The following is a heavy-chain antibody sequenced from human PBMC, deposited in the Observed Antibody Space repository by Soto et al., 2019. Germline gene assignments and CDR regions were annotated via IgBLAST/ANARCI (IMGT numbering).Heavy chain of an antibody. J-gene: IGHJ3*02. D-gene: IGHD3-10*01. CDR2: IYSGGST. Sequence: GGSLRLSCATSGFNVSGNYMTWVRQAPGKGLEWVSVIYSGGSTYYADSVKGRFTVSRDNSKSTLFLQMNSLRAEDTAVYYCARVGDLDAFDIWGQGTMVTVSS. V-gene: IGHV3-66*01. CDR1: GFNVSGNY. CDR3: ARVGDLDAFDI.